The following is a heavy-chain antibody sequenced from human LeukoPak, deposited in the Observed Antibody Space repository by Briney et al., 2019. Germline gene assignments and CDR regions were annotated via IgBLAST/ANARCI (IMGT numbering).Heavy chain of an antibody. V-gene: IGHV4-30-4*01. CDR2: IYYSGST. CDR3: ARSITMILRFDP. CDR1: GGSISSGDYY. D-gene: IGHD3-22*01. Sequence: SETLPLTCTVSGGSISSGDYYWSWIRQPPGKGLEWIGYIYYSGSTYYNPSLKSRVTISVDTSKNQFSLKLSSVTAADTAVYYCARSITMILRFDPWGQGTLVTVSS. J-gene: IGHJ5*02.